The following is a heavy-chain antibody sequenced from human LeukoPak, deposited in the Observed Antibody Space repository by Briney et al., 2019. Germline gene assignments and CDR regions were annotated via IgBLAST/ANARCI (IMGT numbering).Heavy chain of an antibody. CDR2: IYPGDSDT. J-gene: IGHJ6*03. V-gene: IGHV5-51*01. CDR1: GYSFTSYW. Sequence: GESLKISCKGSGYSFTSYWMGWVRQMPGRGLEWMGIIYPGDSDTRYSPSFQGQVTISADKSISTAYLQWSSLKASDTAMYYCARHLYSSSEDYYYMDVWGKGTTVTVSS. D-gene: IGHD6-13*01. CDR3: ARHLYSSSEDYYYMDV.